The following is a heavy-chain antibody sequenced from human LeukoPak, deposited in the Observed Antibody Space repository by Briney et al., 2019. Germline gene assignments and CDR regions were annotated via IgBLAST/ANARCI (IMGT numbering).Heavy chain of an antibody. CDR1: GYTFTSYY. V-gene: IGHV1-46*01. D-gene: IGHD6-19*01. CDR3: ARGVPRVAAPGGFDY. Sequence: ASVKVSCKASGYTFTSYYMHWVRQAPGQGLEWMGIINPSGGSTSYAQKFQGRVTMTRDTSTSTVYMELSSPRSEDTAVYYCARGVPRVAAPGGFDYWGQGTLVTVSS. CDR2: INPSGGST. J-gene: IGHJ4*02.